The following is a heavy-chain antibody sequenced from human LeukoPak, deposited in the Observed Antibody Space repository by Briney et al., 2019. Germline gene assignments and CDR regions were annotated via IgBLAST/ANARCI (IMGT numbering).Heavy chain of an antibody. Sequence: SVKVSCKASGGTFSSYAISWVRQAPGQGLEWMGGIIPIFGTANYAQKFQGRVTMTRDTSTSTAYMELRSLRSDDTAVYYCARDNYGGNSGYFDLWGRGTLVTVSS. V-gene: IGHV1-69*05. CDR3: ARDNYGGNSGYFDL. D-gene: IGHD4-23*01. CDR1: GGTFSSYA. J-gene: IGHJ2*01. CDR2: IIPIFGTA.